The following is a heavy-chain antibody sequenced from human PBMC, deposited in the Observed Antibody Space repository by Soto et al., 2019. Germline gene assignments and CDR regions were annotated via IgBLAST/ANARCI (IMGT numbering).Heavy chain of an antibody. CDR2: FSAHNGNT. CDR1: GYTFTRYG. CDR3: ARGRDGDY. D-gene: IGHD6-6*01. Sequence: QVHLVQSGAEVKKPGASVKVSCKCSGYTFTRYGITWVRQAPGQGLEWMGWFSAHNGNTNYAQKLQGRVTVTRDTSTSTAYMDVRSLRSDDTSVYYCARGRDGDYWGQGALVTVSS. J-gene: IGHJ4*02. V-gene: IGHV1-18*01.